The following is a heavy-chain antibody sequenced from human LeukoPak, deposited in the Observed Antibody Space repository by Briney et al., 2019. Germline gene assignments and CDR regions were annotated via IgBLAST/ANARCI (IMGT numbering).Heavy chain of an antibody. J-gene: IGHJ4*02. CDR3: TRDEAAATN. Sequence: PGGSLRLSCAGSGFTFSSYWMSWVRQAPGKGPEWVANIKQDGREKHYVDSVKGRFTISRDSAKSSLYLQMNSLRAEDTAVYYCTRDEAAATNWGQGTLVTVSS. CDR2: IKQDGREK. CDR1: GFTFSSYW. D-gene: IGHD2-15*01. V-gene: IGHV3-7*01.